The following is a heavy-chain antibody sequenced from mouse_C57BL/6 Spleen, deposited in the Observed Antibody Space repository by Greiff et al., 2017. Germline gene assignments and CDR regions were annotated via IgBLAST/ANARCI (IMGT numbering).Heavy chain of an antibody. CDR3: TRDTGTGYFDV. D-gene: IGHD4-1*01. J-gene: IGHJ1*03. CDR2: ISSGGDYI. CDR1: GFTFSSYA. Sequence: DVMLVESGEGLVKPGGSLKLSCAASGFTFSSYAMSWVRQTPEKRLEWVAYISSGGDYIYYADTVKGRCTISRDNARNTLYLQMSSLKSEDTAMYYCTRDTGTGYFDVWGTGTTVTVSS. V-gene: IGHV5-9-1*02.